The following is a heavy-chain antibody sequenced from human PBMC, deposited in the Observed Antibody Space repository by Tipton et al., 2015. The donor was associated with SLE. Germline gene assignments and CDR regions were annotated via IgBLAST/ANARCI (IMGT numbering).Heavy chain of an antibody. V-gene: IGHV4-39*01. CDR1: GGSISSSSYY. J-gene: IGHJ3*02. Sequence: TLSLTCTVSGGSISSSSYYWGWIRQPPGKGLEWIGNIYYSGSTYYNPSLKSRVTISVDTSKNQFSLKLSSVTAADTAVYYCARRRVEPGAFDIWGQGTMVTVSS. CDR3: ARRRVEPGAFDI. CDR2: IYYSGST. D-gene: IGHD5-24*01.